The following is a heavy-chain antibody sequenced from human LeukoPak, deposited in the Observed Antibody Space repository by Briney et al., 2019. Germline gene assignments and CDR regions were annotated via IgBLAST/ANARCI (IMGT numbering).Heavy chain of an antibody. V-gene: IGHV4-4*07. CDR1: GGSISSYY. CDR3: ARGPPASTYYYDSSGEPLFDY. Sequence: SETLSLTCTVAGGSISSYYWSWIRQPAGKGLEWIGRIYTSGSTNYNPSLKSRVTMSVDTSQNQFSLKLSSVTAADTAVYYCARGPPASTYYYDSSGEPLFDYWGQGTLVTVPS. D-gene: IGHD3-22*01. J-gene: IGHJ4*02. CDR2: IYTSGST.